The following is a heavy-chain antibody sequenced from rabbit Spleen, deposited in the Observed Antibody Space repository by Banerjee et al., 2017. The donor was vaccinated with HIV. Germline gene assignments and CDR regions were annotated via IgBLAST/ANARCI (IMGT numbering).Heavy chain of an antibody. D-gene: IGHD8-1*01. CDR2: IDPVFGIT. CDR3: ARDGAGGSYFAL. CDR1: GVSLNDKD. V-gene: IGHV1S47*01. Sequence: QEQLEESGGGLVKPEGSLTLTCKASGVSLNDKDVMCWVRQAPGKGLEWIGNIDPVFGITYFADWVNGRFTISSHNAQNTLYLQLNSLTAADTATYFCARDGAGGSYFALWGPGTLVTVS. J-gene: IGHJ6*01.